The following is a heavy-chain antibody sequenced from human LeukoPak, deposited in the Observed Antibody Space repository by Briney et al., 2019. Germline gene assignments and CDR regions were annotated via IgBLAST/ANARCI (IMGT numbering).Heavy chain of an antibody. D-gene: IGHD3-10*01. J-gene: IGHJ1*01. V-gene: IGHV3-30*18. CDR1: GFTFSSYG. CDR3: AKDSKVLPSTQWYFQH. CDR2: ISYDGSNK. Sequence: PGGSLRLSCAASGFTFSSYGMHWVRQAPGKGLEWVAVISYDGSNKYYADSVKGRFTISRDNSKNTLYLQMNSLRAEDTAVYHCAKDSKVLPSTQWYFQHWGQGTLVTVSS.